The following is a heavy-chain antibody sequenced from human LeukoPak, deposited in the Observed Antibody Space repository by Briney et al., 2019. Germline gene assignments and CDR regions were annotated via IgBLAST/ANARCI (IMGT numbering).Heavy chain of an antibody. D-gene: IGHD1-26*01. V-gene: IGHV1-18*01. CDR2: ISAYNGNT. J-gene: IGHJ4*02. Sequence: ASVKVSCKASGYTFTSYGISWVRQAPGQGLEWMGWISAYNGNTNYAQKLQGRVTMTTDTSTSTAYMELRSLRSDDTAVYYCARDVWELKPAALPDYWGQGTLVTVSS. CDR3: ARDVWELKPAALPDY. CDR1: GYTFTSYG.